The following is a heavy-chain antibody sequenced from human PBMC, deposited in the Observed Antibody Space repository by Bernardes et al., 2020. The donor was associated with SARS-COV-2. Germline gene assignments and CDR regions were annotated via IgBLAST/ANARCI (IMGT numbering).Heavy chain of an antibody. CDR3: ARERLSGYNSFDY. V-gene: IGHV1-2*02. Sequence: ASVKVACKASGYTFTGYYMHWVRQAPGQGLEWMGWINPNSGGTNYAQKFQGRVTMTRDTSISTAYMELSRLRSDDTAVYYCARERLSGYNSFDYWGQGTLVTVSS. CDR1: GYTFTGYY. J-gene: IGHJ4*02. CDR2: INPNSGGT. D-gene: IGHD5-12*01.